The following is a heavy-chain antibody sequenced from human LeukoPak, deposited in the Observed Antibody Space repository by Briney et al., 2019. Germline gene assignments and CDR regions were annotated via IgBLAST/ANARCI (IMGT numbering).Heavy chain of an antibody. CDR2: IWYDGSYK. Sequence: GGSLRLSCSASGFTFSTYAMHWVRQAPGKGLEWVAVIWYDGSYKYYAESVKGRFTVSRDNSKNTLYLQMNSLRAEDTAVYYCARVGCTGGSCKPYYYYAMDVWGQGTTVTVSS. V-gene: IGHV3-33*08. J-gene: IGHJ6*02. CDR3: ARVGCTGGSCKPYYYYAMDV. D-gene: IGHD2-15*01. CDR1: GFTFSTYA.